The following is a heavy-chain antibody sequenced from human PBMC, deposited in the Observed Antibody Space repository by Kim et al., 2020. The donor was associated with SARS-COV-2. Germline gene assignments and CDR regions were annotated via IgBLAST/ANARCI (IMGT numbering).Heavy chain of an antibody. CDR1: GGTFSSYA. D-gene: IGHD1-26*01. V-gene: IGHV1-69*13. CDR2: IIPIFGTA. CDR3: ARGSHGADAFDI. J-gene: IGHJ3*02. Sequence: SVKVSCKASGGTFSSYAISWVRQAPGQGLEWMGGIIPIFGTANYAQKFQGRVTITADESTSTAYMELSSLRSEDTAVYYCARGSHGADAFDIWGQGTMVTVSS.